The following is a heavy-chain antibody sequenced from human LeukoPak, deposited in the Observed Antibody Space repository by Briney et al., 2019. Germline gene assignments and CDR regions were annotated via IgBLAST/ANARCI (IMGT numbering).Heavy chain of an antibody. CDR1: GYTFTGYY. D-gene: IGHD1-26*01. V-gene: IGHV1-2*06. CDR2: INPNSGDT. CDR3: SRRVRSGSCPGRSGC. Sequence: ASVTVSCKASGYTFTGYYMHWVRQAPGQGLEWVGRINPNSGDTNYAQKFQGRVTMTRDTSISTAYMELSRLRSDDTAVYYCSRRVRSGSCPGRSGCCGQVTLVTVSS. J-gene: IGHJ4*02.